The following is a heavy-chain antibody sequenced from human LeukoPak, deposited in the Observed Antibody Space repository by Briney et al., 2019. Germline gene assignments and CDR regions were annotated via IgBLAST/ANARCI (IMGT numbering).Heavy chain of an antibody. Sequence: GGSLRLSCAASGFTVSSNYMSWVRQAPGKGLEWVSVIYSGGSTYYADSVKGRFTISRDNSKNTLYLQMNSLRAEDAAVYYCARQIVVVPAAMSWYGMDVWGQGTTVTVSS. CDR3: ARQIVVVPAAMSWYGMDV. D-gene: IGHD2-2*01. J-gene: IGHJ6*02. V-gene: IGHV3-66*04. CDR1: GFTVSSNY. CDR2: IYSGGST.